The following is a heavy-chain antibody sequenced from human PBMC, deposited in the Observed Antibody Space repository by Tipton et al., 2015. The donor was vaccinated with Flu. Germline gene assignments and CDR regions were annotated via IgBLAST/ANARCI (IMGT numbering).Heavy chain of an antibody. CDR1: GDSIGGRYY. J-gene: IGHJ5*02. Sequence: TLSLTCSVFGDSIGGRYYWGWIRQPPGKGLEWIGNIHRAGNAYYNSSLKSRVTMSVDTSKIQFSLRLSSVTAADTAVYYCAGRDYSNYVSEPKNWFDTWGPGTLVTVSS. D-gene: IGHD4-11*01. CDR3: AGRDYSNYVSEPKNWFDT. V-gene: IGHV4-38-2*01. CDR2: IHRAGNA.